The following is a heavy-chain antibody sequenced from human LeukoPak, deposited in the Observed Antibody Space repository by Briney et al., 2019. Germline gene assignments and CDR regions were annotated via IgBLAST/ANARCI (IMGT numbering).Heavy chain of an antibody. Sequence: GGSLRLSCAASGFTVSSNYMSRVRQAPGKGLEWVSVIYSGGSTYYADSVKGRFTISRDNSKNTLYLQMNSLRAEDTAVYYCARRPGTYYYDSSGYYYGHYYYYGMDVWGQGTTVTVSS. V-gene: IGHV3-53*01. CDR3: ARRPGTYYYDSSGYYYGHYYYYGMDV. CDR1: GFTVSSNY. CDR2: IYSGGST. J-gene: IGHJ6*02. D-gene: IGHD3-22*01.